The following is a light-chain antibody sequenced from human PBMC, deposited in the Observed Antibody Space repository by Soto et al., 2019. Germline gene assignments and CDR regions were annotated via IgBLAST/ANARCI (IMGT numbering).Light chain of an antibody. V-gene: IGLV2-8*01. J-gene: IGLJ1*01. CDR2: EVS. CDR1: SSDVGGYNY. CDR3: SSYAGSNNLNV. Sequence: QSALTQPPSASGSPGQSVTISCTVTSSDVGGYNYVSWYQQHPGKAPKLMIYEVSKRPSGVPDRFSGSKSGNTASLTVSGLQAEDEDDYYCSSYAGSNNLNVFGTGTKVTVL.